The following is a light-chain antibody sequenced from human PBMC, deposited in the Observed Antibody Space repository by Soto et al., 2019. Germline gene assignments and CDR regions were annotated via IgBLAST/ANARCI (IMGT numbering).Light chain of an antibody. V-gene: IGKV1-27*01. CDR3: QKYDGVPLT. CDR2: AAS. CDR1: QGIANH. Sequence: IQMTQSPSSLSASVGDRVNITCRASQGIANHLAWYQQQPGKVPRLLIDAASTLQSVVPSRFSGSGSKREFTLTITNLQPEYVATYYCQKYDGVPLTFGGGTKVEIK. J-gene: IGKJ4*01.